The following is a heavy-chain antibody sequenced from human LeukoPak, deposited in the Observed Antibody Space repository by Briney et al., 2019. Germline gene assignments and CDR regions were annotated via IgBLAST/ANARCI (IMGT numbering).Heavy chain of an antibody. CDR2: IHHDGRI. V-gene: IGHV4/OR15-8*01. Sequence: PSQTLSLTCDVSGGSIDSTNWWNWVRQPPGKGLEWIGEIHHDGRINYNPSLKSRVTLSVDKSKNQFSLRLNSVTAADTAMYYCARSHDHLWGNYPDYWGQGTLVTVSS. CDR1: GGSIDSTNW. D-gene: IGHD3-16*02. CDR3: ARSHDHLWGNYPDY. J-gene: IGHJ4*02.